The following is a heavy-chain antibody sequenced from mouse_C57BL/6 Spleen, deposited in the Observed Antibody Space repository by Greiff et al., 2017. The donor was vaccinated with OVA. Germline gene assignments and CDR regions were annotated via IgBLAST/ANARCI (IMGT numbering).Heavy chain of an antibody. D-gene: IGHD1-1*01. CDR2: ISDGGSYT. V-gene: IGHV5-4*01. CDR3: ARDIITTVVALDY. J-gene: IGHJ2*01. CDR1: GFTFSSYA. Sequence: EVKLLESGGGLVKPGGSLKLSCAASGFTFSSYAMSWVRQTPEKRLEWVATISDGGSYTYYPDNVKGRFTISRDNAKNNLYLQMSHLKSEDTAMYYCARDIITTVVALDYWGQGTTLTVSS.